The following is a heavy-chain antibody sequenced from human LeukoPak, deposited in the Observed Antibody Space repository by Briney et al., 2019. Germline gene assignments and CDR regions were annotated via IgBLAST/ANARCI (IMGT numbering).Heavy chain of an antibody. V-gene: IGHV1-69*13. CDR1: GGTFSSYA. CDR3: ARLTTVPTVDY. Sequence: SVKVSCKASGGTFSSYAISWVRQAPGQGLEWMGGIIPVFGTPNYAQKFQGRVTITADESTRTAYMELSSLKSEDTAVYYCARLTTVPTVDYWGRGTLVTVSS. CDR2: IIPVFGTP. J-gene: IGHJ4*02. D-gene: IGHD4-11*01.